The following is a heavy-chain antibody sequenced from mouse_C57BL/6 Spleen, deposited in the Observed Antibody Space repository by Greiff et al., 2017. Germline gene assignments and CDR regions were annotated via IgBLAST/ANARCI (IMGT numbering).Heavy chain of an antibody. CDR2: INPYNGGT. V-gene: IGHV1-19*01. Sequence: VQLQQSGPVLVKPGASVKMSCKASGYTFTDYYMNWVKQSHGKSLEWIGVINPYNGGTSYNQKFKGKATLTVDKSSSTAYMELNSLTSEDSAVYYCASGDYDGVYLDYGGQGTTLTVSS. CDR3: ASGDYDGVYLDY. D-gene: IGHD2-4*01. CDR1: GYTFTDYY. J-gene: IGHJ2*01.